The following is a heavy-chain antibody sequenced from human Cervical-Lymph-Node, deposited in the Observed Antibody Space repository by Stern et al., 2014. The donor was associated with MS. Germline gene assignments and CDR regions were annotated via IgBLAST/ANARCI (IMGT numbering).Heavy chain of an antibody. Sequence: QVQLQESGPGLVKPSETLSLTCSVSGDSISGNYWSWIRQPPVKGLEWIGYIYYTGSTNYNPSLKSRVTISIDTSKTQFSLRLNSVTAADTAVYYCARVVVLAGSRWFDPWGQGILVSVSS. CDR3: ARVVVLAGSRWFDP. V-gene: IGHV4-59*01. CDR2: IYYTGST. J-gene: IGHJ5*02. CDR1: GDSISGNY. D-gene: IGHD2-15*01.